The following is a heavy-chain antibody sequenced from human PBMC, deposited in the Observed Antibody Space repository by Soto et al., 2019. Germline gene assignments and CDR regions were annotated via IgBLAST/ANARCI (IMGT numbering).Heavy chain of an antibody. J-gene: IGHJ5*02. CDR3: ARHTLNHCDP. Sequence: QLQLQESGPGLVKPSATLSPTCTVSGDSMTSSSYYWGWIRQPPGKGMEWIVSIYYSERTSYNSVSTVSSPPLKSRVTISGDTSKGQFSLKLSSVTAADTAVYYCARHTLNHCDPWGQGTLVTVSS. CDR2: IYYSERT. CDR1: GDSMTSSSYY. V-gene: IGHV4-39*01.